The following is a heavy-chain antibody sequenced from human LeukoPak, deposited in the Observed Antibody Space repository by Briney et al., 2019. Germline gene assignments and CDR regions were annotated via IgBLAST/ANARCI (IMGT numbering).Heavy chain of an antibody. CDR1: GGSISSYY. CDR3: ARYLSGYLDY. Sequence: SETLSLTCTVAGGSISSYYWSWIRQPPGKGLEWMGYIYYSGSTNYNPSLKSRVTISVDTSKNQFSLKLSSVTAADTAVYYCARYLSGYLDYWGQGTLVTVSS. D-gene: IGHD3-9*01. J-gene: IGHJ4*02. V-gene: IGHV4-59*01. CDR2: IYYSGST.